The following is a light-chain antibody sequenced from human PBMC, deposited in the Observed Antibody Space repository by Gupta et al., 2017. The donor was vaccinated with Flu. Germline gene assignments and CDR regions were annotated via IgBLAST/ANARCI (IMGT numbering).Light chain of an antibody. J-gene: IGLJ2*01. CDR2: KDN. CDR3: QSYGV. CDR1: SGSIASDY. V-gene: IGLV6-57*01. Sequence: NLMLSLPHSVSESPGKTVTPSCTRSSGSIASDYVQWYQQRPRTFSTTVIYKDNPRPSGVPDPFSGSIDRSSHSASLTNSRLKTEDDADSCCQSYGVFGGGTKLTVL.